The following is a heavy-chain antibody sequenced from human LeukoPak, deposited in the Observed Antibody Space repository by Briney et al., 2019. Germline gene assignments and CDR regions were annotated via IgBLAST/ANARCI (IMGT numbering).Heavy chain of an antibody. Sequence: SETLSLTCTVSGGSISRYYWSWIRQPPGKGLEWIGYISYSGSTNYNPSLKSRVTISVDTSKNQFSLKLNSVTATDTAVYYCARHSGSYYDNYDYWGQGILVTVSS. D-gene: IGHD1-26*01. CDR3: ARHSGSYYDNYDY. CDR2: ISYSGST. V-gene: IGHV4-59*08. CDR1: GGSISRYY. J-gene: IGHJ4*02.